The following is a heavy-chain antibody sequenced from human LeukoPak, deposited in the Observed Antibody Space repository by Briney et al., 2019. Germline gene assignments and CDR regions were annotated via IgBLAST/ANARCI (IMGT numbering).Heavy chain of an antibody. D-gene: IGHD6-13*01. V-gene: IGHV3-23*01. J-gene: IGHJ4*02. CDR2: ISGSGGST. CDR3: AKGVGIAAADHTGGTFVY. CDR1: GFTFSSYA. Sequence: GGSLRLSCAASGFTFSSYAMSWVRQAPGKGLEWVSAISGSGGSTYYADSVKGRFTISRDNSKNTLYLQMNSLRAEDTAVYYCAKGVGIAAADHTGGTFVYWGQGTLVTVSS.